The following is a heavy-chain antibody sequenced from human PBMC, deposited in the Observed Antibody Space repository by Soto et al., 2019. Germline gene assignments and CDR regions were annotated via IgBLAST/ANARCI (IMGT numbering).Heavy chain of an antibody. CDR3: AKDLTGIVGRNYFDY. CDR1: GFTFSSYG. Sequence: QVQLVESGGGVVQPGRSLRLSCAASGFTFSSYGMHWVRKAPGKGLEWVAVISYDGSNKYYADSVKGRFTISRDNSKNTLYLQMNSLRAEDTAVYYCAKDLTGIVGRNYFDYWGQGTLVTVSS. J-gene: IGHJ4*02. CDR2: ISYDGSNK. V-gene: IGHV3-30*18. D-gene: IGHD1-26*01.